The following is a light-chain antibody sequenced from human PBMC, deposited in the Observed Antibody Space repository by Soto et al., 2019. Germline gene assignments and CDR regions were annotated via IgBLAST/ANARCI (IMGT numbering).Light chain of an antibody. Sequence: DIQMTQSPSTLSASVGDRVTITCRASQSISSWLAWYQQKPGKAPNLRIYKASSLESGVPPRYSGRGSATELTLTIRSLQPDELPYYYFQRYNSYPLTFGGGTQVEIK. J-gene: IGKJ4*01. CDR1: QSISSW. V-gene: IGKV1-5*03. CDR2: KAS. CDR3: QRYNSYPLT.